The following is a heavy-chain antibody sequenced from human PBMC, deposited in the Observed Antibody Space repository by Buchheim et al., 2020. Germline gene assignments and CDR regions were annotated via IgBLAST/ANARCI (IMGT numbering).Heavy chain of an antibody. D-gene: IGHD1-14*01. V-gene: IGHV3-33*01. CDR3: ARVQYRAHDYYYYGMAV. J-gene: IGHJ6*02. Sequence: QVQLVESGGGVVQPGRSLRLSCAASGFTFSSYGMHWVRQAPGKGLEWVAVIWYDGSNKYYADSVKGRFTISRDNSKNTLYLQMNSLRAEDTAVYYCARVQYRAHDYYYYGMAVWGQGTT. CDR1: GFTFSSYG. CDR2: IWYDGSNK.